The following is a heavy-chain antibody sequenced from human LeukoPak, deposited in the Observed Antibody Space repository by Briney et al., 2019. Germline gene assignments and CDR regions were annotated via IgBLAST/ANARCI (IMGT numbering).Heavy chain of an antibody. CDR1: GFTFSSYE. CDR2: ISSSGSTI. Sequence: GGSLRLSCAASGFTFSSYEMSWVRQAPGKGLEWVSYISSSGSTIYYADSVKGRFTISRDNAKNSLYLQMNSLRAEDMALYYCAKGYDSSGYYPFDYWGQGTLVTVSS. J-gene: IGHJ4*02. CDR3: AKGYDSSGYYPFDY. D-gene: IGHD3-22*01. V-gene: IGHV3-48*03.